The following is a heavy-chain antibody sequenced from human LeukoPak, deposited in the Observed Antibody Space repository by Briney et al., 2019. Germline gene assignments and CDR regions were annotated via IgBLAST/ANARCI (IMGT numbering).Heavy chain of an antibody. Sequence: SETLSLTCTVSGGSISSYYWSWIRQPPGKGLEWIGYIYYSGSTNYNPSLKSRVTISLDTFKNQFSLKLSSVTAADTAVYYCAGASLYYDSSGQRTFDIWGQGTMVTVSS. V-gene: IGHV4-59*01. J-gene: IGHJ3*02. CDR3: AGASLYYDSSGQRTFDI. CDR1: GGSISSYY. D-gene: IGHD3-22*01. CDR2: IYYSGST.